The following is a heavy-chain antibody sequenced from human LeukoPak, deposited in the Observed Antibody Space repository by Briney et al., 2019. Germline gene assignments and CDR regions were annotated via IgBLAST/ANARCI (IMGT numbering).Heavy chain of an antibody. Sequence: SETLSLTCTVSGGSISSGSYYWSWIRQPAGKGLEWIGRIYASGSTDYNPSLKSRVTISIDTSKNHFSLRLSSVTAADTAVYYCARSTPGGYYYDSSGYYFDYWGQGTLVTVSS. V-gene: IGHV4-61*02. D-gene: IGHD3-22*01. CDR3: ARSTPGGYYYDSSGYYFDY. CDR1: GGSISSGSYY. J-gene: IGHJ4*02. CDR2: IYASGST.